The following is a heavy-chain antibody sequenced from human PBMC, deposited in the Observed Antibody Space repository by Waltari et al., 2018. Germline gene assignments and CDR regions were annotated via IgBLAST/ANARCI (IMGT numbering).Heavy chain of an antibody. V-gene: IGHV3-9*01. Sequence: EVQLVESGGGLVQPGRSLRLSCAASGFPFVDYAMHSVRQAPGKGLEWVSGINWNSADIGYVDSVKGRFTISRDNAKNSLYLQMNSLRAEDTALYYCAKGRRSSSSYYYYYGMDVWGQGTTVTVSS. CDR1: GFPFVDYA. J-gene: IGHJ6*02. D-gene: IGHD6-6*01. CDR2: INWNSADI. CDR3: AKGRRSSSSYYYYYGMDV.